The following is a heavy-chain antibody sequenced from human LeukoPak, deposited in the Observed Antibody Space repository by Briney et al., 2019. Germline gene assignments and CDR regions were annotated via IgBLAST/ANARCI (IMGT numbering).Heavy chain of an antibody. Sequence: SETLSLTCGVYGGSFSGYYWSWIRQPPGKGLEWIGYIYYSGSTNYNPSLKSRVTISVDTSKNQFSLKLSSVTAADTAVYYCARRVRLYGSGKQYYYYYMDVWGKGTTVTVSS. D-gene: IGHD3-10*01. CDR3: ARRVRLYGSGKQYYYYYMDV. V-gene: IGHV4-59*01. J-gene: IGHJ6*03. CDR1: GGSFSGYY. CDR2: IYYSGST.